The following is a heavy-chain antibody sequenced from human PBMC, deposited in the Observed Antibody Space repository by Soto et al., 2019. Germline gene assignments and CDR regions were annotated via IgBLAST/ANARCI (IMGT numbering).Heavy chain of an antibody. CDR3: ARERDTYYYDSSGYYRKIYFDY. CDR2: IKQDGSGK. CDR1: GFTFSSYW. V-gene: IGHV3-7*01. D-gene: IGHD3-22*01. J-gene: IGHJ4*02. Sequence: GGSLRLSCAASGFTFSSYWMSWVRQAPGKGLEWVANIKQDGSGKYYVDSVKGRFTISRDNAKNSLYLQMNSLRAEDTAVYYCARERDTYYYDSSGYYRKIYFDYWGQGTLVTVSS.